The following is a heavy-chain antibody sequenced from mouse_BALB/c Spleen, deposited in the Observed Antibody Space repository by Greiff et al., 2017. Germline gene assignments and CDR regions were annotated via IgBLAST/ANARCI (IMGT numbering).Heavy chain of an antibody. CDR2: ISSGGSYT. V-gene: IGHV5-9-4*01. CDR1: GFTFSSYA. Sequence: DVQLVESGGGLVKPGGSLKLSCAASGFTFSSYAMSWVRQSPEKRLEWVAEISSGGSYTYYPDTVTGRFTISRDNAKNTLYLEMSSLRSEDTAMYYCARNLYGSSCAMDYWGQGTSVTVSS. J-gene: IGHJ4*01. CDR3: ARNLYGSSCAMDY. D-gene: IGHD1-1*01.